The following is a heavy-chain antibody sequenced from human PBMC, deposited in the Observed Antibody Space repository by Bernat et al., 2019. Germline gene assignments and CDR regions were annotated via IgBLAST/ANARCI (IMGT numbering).Heavy chain of an antibody. V-gene: IGHV3-73*02. D-gene: IGHD3-10*01. J-gene: IGHJ5*02. CDR3: TTHPDGGSGSSWFDP. CDR2: IRIKSNSYAT. Sequence: EVQLVESGGGLVQPGGSLKLSCAASGFTFSGSVMHWVRQASGKGLEWVGRIRIKSNSYATTYVASVKGRFTISRDDSKNMAYLQMNSLKTEDTAVYYCTTHPDGGSGSSWFDPWGQGTLVTVSS. CDR1: GFTFSGSV.